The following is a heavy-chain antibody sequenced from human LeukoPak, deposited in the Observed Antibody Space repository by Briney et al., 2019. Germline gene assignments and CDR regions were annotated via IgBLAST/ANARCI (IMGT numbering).Heavy chain of an antibody. D-gene: IGHD3-9*01. CDR1: NFMFSNYD. CDR3: AKDRGGNFDSNPRRFYYYMDV. V-gene: IGHV3-30*02. Sequence: QTGGSLRLSCAASNFMFSNYDMNWARQAPGKGLEWVAFIRYDGTYKNSAESVQGRFTISRDNSRNTLYLQMSRLRAEDTAVYYCAKDRGGNFDSNPRRFYYYMDVWGKGTTVTVSS. CDR2: IRYDGTYK. J-gene: IGHJ6*03.